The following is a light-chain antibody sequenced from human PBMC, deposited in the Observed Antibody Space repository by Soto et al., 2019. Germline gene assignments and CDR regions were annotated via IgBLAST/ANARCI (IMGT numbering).Light chain of an antibody. J-gene: IGKJ2*01. CDR2: AAS. V-gene: IGKV1-39*01. CDR1: QTISTY. Sequence: DIQMTQSPSSLSASVGDIVTITCRASQTISTYLNWYQQKPGKAPKLLIYAASSLQSGVPSRFSGSGSGTNFTLTISSLQPEDFATYFCQQSHSIPYIFGQGTKLQLK. CDR3: QQSHSIPYI.